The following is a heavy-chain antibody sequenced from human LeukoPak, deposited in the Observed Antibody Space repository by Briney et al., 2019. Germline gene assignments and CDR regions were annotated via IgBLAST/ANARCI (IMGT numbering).Heavy chain of an antibody. CDR2: IKQDGSEK. V-gene: IGHV3-7*01. Sequence: GGSLRLSCAASGFTFSNYAMSWVRQAPGKGLEWVANIKQDGSEKYYVDSVKGRFTISRDNAKSSLYLQMNSLGAEDTAVYYCARALYNWNGVYYYYYMDVWGKGTTVTVSS. D-gene: IGHD1-20*01. CDR3: ARALYNWNGVYYYYYMDV. J-gene: IGHJ6*03. CDR1: GFTFSNYA.